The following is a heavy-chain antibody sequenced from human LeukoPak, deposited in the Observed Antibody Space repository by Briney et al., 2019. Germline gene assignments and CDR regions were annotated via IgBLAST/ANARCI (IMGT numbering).Heavy chain of an antibody. V-gene: IGHV1-69*05. D-gene: IGHD5-12*01. CDR2: ITPFLDTS. CDR3: ARAQAGNYDWPLDL. Sequence: ASVKVSCKASGGTFSNYALSWVRQAPGQGLEWMGAITPFLDTSNYPPKFQDRVTITTDESTSTAYMELSSLRSDDTAVYYCARAQAGNYDWPLDLWGQGTLVTVSS. CDR1: GGTFSNYA. J-gene: IGHJ5*02.